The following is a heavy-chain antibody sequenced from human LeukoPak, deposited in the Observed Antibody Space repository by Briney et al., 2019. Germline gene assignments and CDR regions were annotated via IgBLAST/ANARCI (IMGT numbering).Heavy chain of an antibody. J-gene: IGHJ4*02. D-gene: IGHD3-16*02. V-gene: IGHV3-23*01. Sequence: GGSLRLSCAASGFTFSSYAMSWVRQAPGKGLEWVSAISGSGGSTYYADSVKGRFTISRDNSKNTLYLQMSSLRAEDTAVYYCAKDRPYDYVWGSYRLIDYWGQGTLVTVSS. CDR1: GFTFSSYA. CDR3: AKDRPYDYVWGSYRLIDY. CDR2: ISGSGGST.